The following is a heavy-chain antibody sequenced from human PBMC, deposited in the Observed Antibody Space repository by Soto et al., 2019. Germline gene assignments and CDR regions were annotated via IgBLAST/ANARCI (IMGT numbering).Heavy chain of an antibody. CDR2: VYYSGSS. CDR3: AKLSCTSSTCSFPGWFDP. Sequence: PSETLSLTCTVSGDSISGGASFWSWIRQPPGKGLEWIANVYYSGSSYYNPSLKSRLTISVDTTKNQFSLQLKSMTAADTAVYYCAKLSCTSSTCSFPGWFDPWGQGTLVTVSS. D-gene: IGHD2-2*01. CDR1: GDSISGGASF. J-gene: IGHJ5*02. V-gene: IGHV4-31*03.